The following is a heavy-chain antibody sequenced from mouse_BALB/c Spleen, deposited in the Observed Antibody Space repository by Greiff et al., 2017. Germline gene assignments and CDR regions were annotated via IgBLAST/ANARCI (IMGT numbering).Heavy chain of an antibody. Sequence: QVQLQQSGAELAKPGASVTMSCKASGYTFTSYWMHWVKQRPGQGLEWIGYINPSTGYTEYNQKFKDKATLTADKSSSTAYMQLSSLTSEDSAVYYCARYGYFDYWGQGTTLTVSS. CDR3: ARYGYFDY. V-gene: IGHV1-7*01. J-gene: IGHJ2*01. CDR1: GYTFTSYW. CDR2: INPSTGYT. D-gene: IGHD1-1*01.